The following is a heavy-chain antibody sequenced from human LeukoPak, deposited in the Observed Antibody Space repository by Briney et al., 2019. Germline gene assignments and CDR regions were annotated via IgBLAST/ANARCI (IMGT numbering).Heavy chain of an antibody. CDR2: IYYSGST. CDR3: ARDQVVRAVAAISGRGAYNWFDP. D-gene: IGHD6-19*01. CDR1: GGSISSSGYY. Sequence: KASETLSLTCTVSGGSISSSGYYWGWIRQPPGKGLEWIGSIYYSGSTYYNPSLKSRVTISVDTSKNQFSLKLSSVTAADTAVYYCARDQVVRAVAAISGRGAYNWFDPWGQGTLVTVSS. J-gene: IGHJ5*02. V-gene: IGHV4-39*07.